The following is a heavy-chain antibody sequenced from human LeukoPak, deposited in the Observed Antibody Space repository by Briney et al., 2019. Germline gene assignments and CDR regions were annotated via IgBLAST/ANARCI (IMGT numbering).Heavy chain of an antibody. V-gene: IGHV3-33*06. CDR1: GFTFSSYG. CDR2: IWNDGSDK. Sequence: PGRSLRLSXAASGFTFSSYGMHWARQAPGKGLEWGAVIWNDGSDKYYADSVKGRFTISRDNSKNTLYLQMNSLRAEDTAVYYCAKPTRGSGSFLIDFWGQGTLVTVSS. D-gene: IGHD1-26*01. CDR3: AKPTRGSGSFLIDF. J-gene: IGHJ4*02.